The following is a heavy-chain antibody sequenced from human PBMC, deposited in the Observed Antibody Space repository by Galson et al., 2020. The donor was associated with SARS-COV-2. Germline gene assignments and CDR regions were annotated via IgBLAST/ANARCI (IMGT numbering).Heavy chain of an antibody. V-gene: IGHV3-74*01. CDR2: INSYGNST. J-gene: IGHJ4*02. D-gene: IGHD3-22*01. CDR1: GFSFSDYW. Sequence: GGSLRLSCAASGFSFSDYWMHWVRQAPGKGLVWVSRINSYGNSTNYADSVRGRFTVSRDNAKNVLYLQMNSLRAEDTAVYYCTRHSSGDYWGQGTLVTVSP. CDR3: TRHSSGDY.